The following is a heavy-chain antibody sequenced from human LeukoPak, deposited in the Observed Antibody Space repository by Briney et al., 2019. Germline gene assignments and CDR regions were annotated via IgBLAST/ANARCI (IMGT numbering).Heavy chain of an antibody. CDR2: IYSSGRS. CDR1: GDSISSGGYS. CDR3: ARDPYDSGI. Sequence: SETLSLTCAVSGDSISSGGYSWSWVRQPPGKGLEWIGYIYSSGRSYYNPSLQSRVTISVDTSKNEFSLKVTSVTAADTAVYYCARDPYDSGIWGQGTLVTVSS. J-gene: IGHJ4*02. V-gene: IGHV4-30-4*07. D-gene: IGHD3-10*01.